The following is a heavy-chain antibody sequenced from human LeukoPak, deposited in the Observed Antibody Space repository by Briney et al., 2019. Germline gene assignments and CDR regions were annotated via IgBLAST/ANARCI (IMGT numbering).Heavy chain of an antibody. Sequence: GGSLRLSCAASGFTFSSYSMNWVRQAPGKGLEWVSYISSSSSTIYYADSVKGRFPISRDNSKNTLYLQMNSLRAEDTAVYYCARDSRGSGAFDIWGQGTMVTVSS. CDR1: GFTFSSYS. CDR2: ISSSSSTI. D-gene: IGHD1-26*01. V-gene: IGHV3-48*01. CDR3: ARDSRGSGAFDI. J-gene: IGHJ3*02.